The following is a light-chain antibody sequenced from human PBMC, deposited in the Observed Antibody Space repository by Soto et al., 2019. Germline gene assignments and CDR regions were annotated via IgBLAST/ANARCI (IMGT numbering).Light chain of an antibody. Sequence: EIVMTQSPATLSLSPGESATLSCRASQSVSTYLAWYQQRPGQAPRLLIYGASSRATGIPDRFSGGGSETDFTLTISRLESEDSAVYYCQQYGISPFTFGGGTKVDIK. CDR1: QSVSTY. J-gene: IGKJ4*01. CDR2: GAS. CDR3: QQYGISPFT. V-gene: IGKV3-20*01.